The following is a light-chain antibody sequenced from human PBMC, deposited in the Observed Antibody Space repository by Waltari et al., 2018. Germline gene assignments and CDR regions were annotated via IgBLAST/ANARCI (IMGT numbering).Light chain of an antibody. Sequence: DIQMTQSPSSLSASVGDTVTITCRAGQGISSYVAWFQQRPGKAPKSLIFEASILQSGVPSRFSCNGSGTDFSLTISSLQPADFATYYCQQYTKYPFTFGRGTNLEIK. CDR3: QQYTKYPFT. V-gene: IGKV1-16*01. J-gene: IGKJ2*01. CDR1: QGISSY. CDR2: EAS.